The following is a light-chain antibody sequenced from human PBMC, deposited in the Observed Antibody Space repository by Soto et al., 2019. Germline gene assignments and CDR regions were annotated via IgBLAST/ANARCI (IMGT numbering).Light chain of an antibody. Sequence: DIQMTQYPSTRPSSVGDRVTITCRASQSISIWLAWYQQKPGKAPKLLIYAASTLQSGVPSRFSGSGSGTDFTLTISSLKPDDFATYYCQQYYTLWTFCQGTKVDIK. CDR1: QSISIW. V-gene: IGKV1-5*01. CDR2: AAS. CDR3: QQYYTLWT. J-gene: IGKJ1*01.